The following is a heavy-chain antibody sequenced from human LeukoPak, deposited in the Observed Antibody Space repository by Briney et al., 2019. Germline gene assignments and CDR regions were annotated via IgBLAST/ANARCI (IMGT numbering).Heavy chain of an antibody. CDR3: ARGQGYDFWCGFRPSMYYYYMDV. V-gene: IGHV4-34*01. D-gene: IGHD3-3*01. CDR1: GGSFSGYY. Sequence: SETLSLTCAVYGGSFSGYYWSWIRQPPGKGLEWIGEINHSGSTNYNPSLKSRVTISVDTSKNQFSLKLSSVTAADTAVYYCARGQGYDFWCGFRPSMYYYYMDVWGKGTTVTVSS. J-gene: IGHJ6*03. CDR2: INHSGST.